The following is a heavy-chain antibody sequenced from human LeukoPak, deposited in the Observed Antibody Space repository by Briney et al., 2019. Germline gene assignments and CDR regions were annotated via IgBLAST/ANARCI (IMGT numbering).Heavy chain of an antibody. D-gene: IGHD3-3*01. CDR2: IFPGDSDT. V-gene: IGHV5-51*01. J-gene: IGHJ6*03. CDR3: ARLEGSGYQKTHYYYYYMDV. Sequence: GGPLNFSGKGFGYSFISYWRGWVRRMHGRGLGWMGIIFPGDSDTRYRPSFQGQVTISADKSISTASLQWTSMKASAAAMYYCARLEGSGYQKTHYYYYYMDVWGKGTTVTVSS. CDR1: GYSFISYW.